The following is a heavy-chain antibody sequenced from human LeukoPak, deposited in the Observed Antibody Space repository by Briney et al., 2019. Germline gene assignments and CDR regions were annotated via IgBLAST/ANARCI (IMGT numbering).Heavy chain of an antibody. CDR3: ARPGLYCSGGSCYPFES. CDR1: GFTFSNSW. CDR2: IKQDGSEK. D-gene: IGHD2-15*01. V-gene: IGHV3-7*01. Sequence: PGGSLRLSCAASGFTFSNSWMTWVRQAPGKGLEWVANIKQDGSEKYYVDSVKGRFTVSRDNAKNSMYLQMNSLRVDDTAVYYCARPGLYCSGGSCYPFESWGQGTLVTVSS. J-gene: IGHJ4*02.